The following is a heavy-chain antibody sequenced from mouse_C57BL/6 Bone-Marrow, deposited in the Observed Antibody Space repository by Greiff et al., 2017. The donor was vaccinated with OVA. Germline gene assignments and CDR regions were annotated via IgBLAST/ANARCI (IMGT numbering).Heavy chain of an antibody. CDR2: IDPSDSYT. CDR3: ARSNYGLAWFAY. CDR1: GYTFTSYW. Sequence: VQLQQPGAELVMPGASVELSCKASGYTFTSYWMHWVKQRPGQGLEWIGEIDPSDSYTNYNQKFKGKSTLTVDKSSSTAYMQLSSLTSEDSAVYYCARSNYGLAWFAYWGQGTLVTVSA. V-gene: IGHV1-69*01. D-gene: IGHD1-1*02. J-gene: IGHJ3*01.